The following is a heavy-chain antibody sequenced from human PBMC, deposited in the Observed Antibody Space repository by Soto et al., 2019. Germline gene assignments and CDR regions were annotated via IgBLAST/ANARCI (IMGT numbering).Heavy chain of an antibody. CDR1: GASIRNYY. CDR2: SYYSGST. D-gene: IGHD1-26*01. J-gene: IGHJ4*02. CDR3: ARDQNGSPHFDY. V-gene: IGHV4-59*01. Sequence: QVHLQESGPGLVKPSETLSLTCTVSGASIRNYYWSWIRQPPGKGLEWIGFSYYSGSTNYNPSLNIRVTMSVYTSKNQFSLTLTSLTAADTAVYYCARDQNGSPHFDYWGQGILVTVSS.